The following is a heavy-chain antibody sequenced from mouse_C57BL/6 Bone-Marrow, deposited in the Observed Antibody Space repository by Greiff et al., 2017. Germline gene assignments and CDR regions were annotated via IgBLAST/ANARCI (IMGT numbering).Heavy chain of an antibody. J-gene: IGHJ2*01. CDR2: IDPETGGT. CDR3: TRSHYYAHLGY. Sequence: QVQLQQSGAELVRPGASVTLSCKASGYTFTDYEMHWVKQTPVHGLEWIGAIDPETGGTAYNQKFKGKAILTADKSSSTAYMELRSLTSEDSAVYYCTRSHYYAHLGYWGQDTTLTVAS. D-gene: IGHD1-2*01. CDR1: GYTFTDYE. V-gene: IGHV1-15*01.